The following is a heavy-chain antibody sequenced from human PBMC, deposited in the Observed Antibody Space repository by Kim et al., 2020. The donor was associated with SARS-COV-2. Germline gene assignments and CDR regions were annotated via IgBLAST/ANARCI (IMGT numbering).Heavy chain of an antibody. CDR3: AKDIVATIGGYYYYGMDV. D-gene: IGHD5-12*01. Sequence: GGSLRLSCAASGFTFSSYGMHWVRQAPGKGLEGVAVISYDGSNKYYADSVKGRFTISRDNSKNTLYLQMNSLRAEDTAVYYCAKDIVATIGGYYYYGMDVWGQGTTVTVSS. V-gene: IGHV3-30*18. J-gene: IGHJ6*02. CDR1: GFTFSSYG. CDR2: ISYDGSNK.